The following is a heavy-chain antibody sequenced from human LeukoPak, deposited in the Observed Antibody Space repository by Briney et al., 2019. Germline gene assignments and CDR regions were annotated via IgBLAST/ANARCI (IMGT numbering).Heavy chain of an antibody. CDR1: GGSISSGDYY. J-gene: IGHJ4*02. Sequence: SETLSLTCTVSGGSISSGDYYWSWIRQPPGKGLEWIGYIYYSGSTYYNPSLKSRVTISVDTSKNQFSLKLSSVTAADTAVYYCARDVDGGNPHYFDYWGQGTLVTVSS. D-gene: IGHD4-23*01. CDR3: ARDVDGGNPHYFDY. CDR2: IYYSGST. V-gene: IGHV4-30-4*01.